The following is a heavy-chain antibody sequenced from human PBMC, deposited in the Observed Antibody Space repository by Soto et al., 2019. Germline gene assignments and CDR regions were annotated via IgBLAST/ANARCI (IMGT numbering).Heavy chain of an antibody. Sequence: EVQLVESGGGLVQPGGSLRLSCAASGFTFSTHAMHWVRQAPGKGLEYISGISSNGGSTFYADSVQGRFTISRDNSKNPLYLQVGSLRAEDMAVYYCARSIHDFWSGYPQGFFDYWGQGTLVTVSS. J-gene: IGHJ4*02. CDR2: ISSNGGST. CDR1: GFTFSTHA. D-gene: IGHD3-3*01. CDR3: ARSIHDFWSGYPQGFFDY. V-gene: IGHV3-64*07.